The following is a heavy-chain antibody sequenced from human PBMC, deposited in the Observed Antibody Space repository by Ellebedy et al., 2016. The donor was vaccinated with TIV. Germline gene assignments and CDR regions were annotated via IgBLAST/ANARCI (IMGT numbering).Heavy chain of an antibody. V-gene: IGHV3-30-3*01. D-gene: IGHD6-19*01. J-gene: IGHJ4*02. CDR1: GFTFNNYA. Sequence: GESLKISCAASGFTFNNYAMHWVRQAPGTGLEWVAVLSFDGSSEFYADSVKGRFTISRDNSMTTLYLDINSLRAEDTAVYYCARDLDKSSGWYGGAAYWGQGTLVTVSS. CDR2: LSFDGSSE. CDR3: ARDLDKSSGWYGGAAY.